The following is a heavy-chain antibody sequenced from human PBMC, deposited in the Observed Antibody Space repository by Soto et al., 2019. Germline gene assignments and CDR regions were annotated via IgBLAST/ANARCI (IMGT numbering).Heavy chain of an antibody. CDR2: INGRSNYK. CDR3: GREGGIAGKTSACGY. CDR1: RLMFSTYV. J-gene: IGHJ4*01. D-gene: IGHD6-13*01. Sequence: PWGSLRLSCATSRLMFSTYVMNWVRQAPGQGLEWVSSINGRSNYKYYAKSVRGRFTISRDNAKNSLFLQMSSLTADDTAVYYCGREGGIAGKTSACGYWDSGTRV. V-gene: IGHV3-21*01.